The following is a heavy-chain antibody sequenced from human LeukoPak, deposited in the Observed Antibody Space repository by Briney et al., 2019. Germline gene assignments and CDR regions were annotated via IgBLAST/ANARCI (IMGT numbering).Heavy chain of an antibody. J-gene: IGHJ4*02. V-gene: IGHV3-30*18. CDR1: GFTFSSYG. CDR3: AKDVEMATIEGNFDY. Sequence: SLRLSCAASGFTFSSYGMHWVRQAPGKGLEWVAVISYDGSNKYYADSVKGRFTISRDNSKNTLYLQMNSLRAEDTAVYYCAKDVEMATIEGNFDYWGQGTLVTVSS. CDR2: ISYDGSNK. D-gene: IGHD5-24*01.